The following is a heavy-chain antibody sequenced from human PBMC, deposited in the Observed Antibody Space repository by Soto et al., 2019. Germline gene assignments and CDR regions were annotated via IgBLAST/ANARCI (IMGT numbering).Heavy chain of an antibody. CDR2: MYYSGST. CDR3: ARLDYGGILDY. D-gene: IGHD4-17*01. CDR1: GGSISSYY. J-gene: IGHJ4*02. V-gene: IGHV4-59*01. Sequence: SETLSLTCTVSGGSISSYYWTWIRQPPGKGLEWIGYMYYSGSTNYNPSLKSRVTISVDTSKNQFSLKLSSVTAADTAVYYCARLDYGGILDYWGQGTLVTVSS.